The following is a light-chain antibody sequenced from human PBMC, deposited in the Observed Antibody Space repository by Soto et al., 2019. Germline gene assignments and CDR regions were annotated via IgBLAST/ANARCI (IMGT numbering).Light chain of an antibody. CDR3: SSYTSSSTYV. Sequence: QSALTQPASVSGSPGQSITIACTGTSSDVGGYNYVSWYQQYPGKAPRLVISDVSNRPSGVSNRFSGSKSGNSASLTISGLQAEDEADYYCSSYTSSSTYVFGTWTKVTVL. CDR1: SSDVGGYNY. CDR2: DVS. V-gene: IGLV2-14*01. J-gene: IGLJ1*01.